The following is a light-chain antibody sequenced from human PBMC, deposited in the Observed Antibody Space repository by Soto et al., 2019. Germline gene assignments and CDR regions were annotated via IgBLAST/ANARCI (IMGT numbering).Light chain of an antibody. CDR2: EGS. Sequence: QSVLTQPASVSGSPGQSITISCTGTSSDVGSYNLVAWYQQHPGKAPKLMIYEGSKRPSGVSNRFSGSKSGNTASLTISGLQADDEADYYCCSYAGSSTWVFGGGTKLTDL. J-gene: IGLJ3*02. V-gene: IGLV2-23*01. CDR1: SSDVGSYNL. CDR3: CSYAGSSTWV.